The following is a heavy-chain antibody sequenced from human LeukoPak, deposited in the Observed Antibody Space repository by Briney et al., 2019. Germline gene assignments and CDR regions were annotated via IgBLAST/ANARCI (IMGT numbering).Heavy chain of an antibody. CDR3: ARDRFQTYYYDSSGYSTFDY. Sequence: ASVKVSCKAFGYTFTSYGISWGRQAPGQGLEWMGWISAYNGNTNYAQKLQGRVTMTTDTSTSTAYMELRSLRSDDTAVYYCARDRFQTYYYDSSGYSTFDYWGQGTLVTVSS. D-gene: IGHD3-22*01. CDR1: GYTFTSYG. CDR2: ISAYNGNT. J-gene: IGHJ4*02. V-gene: IGHV1-18*01.